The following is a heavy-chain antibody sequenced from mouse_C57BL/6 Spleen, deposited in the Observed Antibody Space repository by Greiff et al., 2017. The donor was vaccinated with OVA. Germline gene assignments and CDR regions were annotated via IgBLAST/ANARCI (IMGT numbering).Heavy chain of an antibody. J-gene: IGHJ4*01. Sequence: EVQLQQSGPELVKPGASVKIPCKASGYTFTDYNMDWVKQSHGKSLEWIGDINPNNGGTIYNQKFKGKATLTVDKSSSTAYMELRSLTSEDTAVYYCARSGATDLGYAMDYWGQGTSVTVSS. CDR2: INPNNGGT. D-gene: IGHD3-1*01. CDR1: GYTFTDYN. V-gene: IGHV1-18*01. CDR3: ARSGATDLGYAMDY.